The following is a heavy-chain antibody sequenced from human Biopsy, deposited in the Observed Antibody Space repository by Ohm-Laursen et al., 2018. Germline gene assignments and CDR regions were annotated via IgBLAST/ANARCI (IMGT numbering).Heavy chain of an antibody. D-gene: IGHD1-26*01. V-gene: IGHV4-4*07. J-gene: IGHJ3*02. CDR2: IHTSGST. Sequence: SGTLSLTCAVSGDSISNDYWSWIRQSPGQGLEWIGRIHTSGSTNHNLSLKSRVTMSVDTSKNQFSLKLRSVTAADTAVYYCARGAGKYYVYGAFDIWGQGTMVTVSS. CDR3: ARGAGKYYVYGAFDI. CDR1: GDSISNDY.